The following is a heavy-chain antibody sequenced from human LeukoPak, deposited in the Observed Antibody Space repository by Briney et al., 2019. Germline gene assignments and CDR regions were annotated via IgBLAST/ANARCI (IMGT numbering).Heavy chain of an antibody. Sequence: GGSLKISCEASGYNFSNYWINWVRQKPGEGLEWMGIIYPGDSDTRYGPSFQGHVTISADRSANTAYLQWSRLEASDTAKYFCARKANGMAAPFDSWAQGTLVTVSS. CDR1: GYNFSNYW. J-gene: IGHJ4*02. D-gene: IGHD6-13*01. CDR2: IYPGDSDT. V-gene: IGHV5-51*01. CDR3: ARKANGMAAPFDS.